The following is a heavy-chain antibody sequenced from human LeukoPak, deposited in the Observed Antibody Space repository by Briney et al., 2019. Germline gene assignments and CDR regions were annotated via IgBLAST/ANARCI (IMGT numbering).Heavy chain of an antibody. V-gene: IGHV1-69*13. CDR1: GGTSSSYA. J-gene: IGHJ4*02. CDR3: ARDAGYSGYDSGFDY. D-gene: IGHD5-12*01. Sequence: SVKVSCKASGGTSSSYAISWVRQAPGQGLEWMGGIIPIFGTANYAQKFQGRVTITADESTSTAYMELSSLRSEDTAVYYCARDAGYSGYDSGFDYWGQGTLVTVSS. CDR2: IIPIFGTA.